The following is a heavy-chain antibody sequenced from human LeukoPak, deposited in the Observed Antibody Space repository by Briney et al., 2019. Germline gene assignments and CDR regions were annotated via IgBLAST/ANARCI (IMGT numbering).Heavy chain of an antibody. CDR1: GFTFSSYA. CDR3: AKADDYYDSSGPGGQFDY. V-gene: IGHV3-23*01. CDR2: ISGSGGST. Sequence: PGGSLRLSCAASGFTFSSYAMSWVRQAPGKGLEWVSSISGSGGSTYYADSVKGRFTISRDNSKNTLYLQMNSLRAEDTAVYYCAKADDYYDSSGPGGQFDYWGQGTLVTVSS. D-gene: IGHD3-22*01. J-gene: IGHJ4*02.